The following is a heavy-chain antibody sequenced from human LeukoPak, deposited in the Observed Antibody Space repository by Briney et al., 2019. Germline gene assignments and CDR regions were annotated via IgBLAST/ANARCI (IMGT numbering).Heavy chain of an antibody. Sequence: GGSLRLSCAVSGFTFSSYWMRWVRQAPGKGLEWVANIKQEGSEKSYVDSVKGRFTISRDNAKNSLYLQMNSLRAEDTAVYYCASHKQGGSHPRGAFYIWGQGTMVTVSS. V-gene: IGHV3-7*01. CDR3: ASHKQGGSHPRGAFYI. D-gene: IGHD1-26*01. CDR1: GFTFSSYW. CDR2: IKQEGSEK. J-gene: IGHJ3*02.